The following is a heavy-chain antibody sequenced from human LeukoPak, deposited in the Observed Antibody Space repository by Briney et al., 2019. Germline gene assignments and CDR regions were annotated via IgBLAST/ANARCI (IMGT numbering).Heavy chain of an antibody. J-gene: IGHJ6*04. CDR2: IYPGDSDT. CDR1: GYSFTSYW. Sequence: GESLKISCKGSGYSFTSYWIGWVRQMPGKVLEWMGIIYPGDSDTRYSPSFQGQVTISADKSISTAYLQWSSLKASDTAMYYCARSYYYDSSGYYYLESMDVWGKGTTVTVSS. CDR3: ARSYYYDSSGYYYLESMDV. V-gene: IGHV5-51*01. D-gene: IGHD3-22*01.